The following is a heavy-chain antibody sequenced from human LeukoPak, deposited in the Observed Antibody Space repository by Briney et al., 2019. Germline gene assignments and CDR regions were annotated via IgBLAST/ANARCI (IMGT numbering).Heavy chain of an antibody. D-gene: IGHD4-17*01. Sequence: PGGSLRLSCAASGYTFSRHGMNWVRQAPGKGLEWVAVIWYDGSISYYADSVKGRFTISRDDSKNTLYLEMNSLRGDDTAAYYCARERGGYPTVTTLGYMDVWGKGTTVTVFS. V-gene: IGHV3-33*01. CDR3: ARERGGYPTVTTLGYMDV. CDR2: IWYDGSIS. CDR1: GYTFSRHG. J-gene: IGHJ6*03.